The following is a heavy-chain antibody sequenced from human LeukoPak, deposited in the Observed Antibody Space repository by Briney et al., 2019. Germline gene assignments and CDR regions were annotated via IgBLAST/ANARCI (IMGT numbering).Heavy chain of an antibody. J-gene: IGHJ4*02. CDR1: GDFITNRY. D-gene: IGHD1-1*01. V-gene: IGHV4-4*07. CDR2: ISTRGNT. CDR3: VRNWDY. Sequence: PSETLSLTCSVSGDFITNRYWSWVRQTAGKGLEWIGRISTRGNTNYNPSLKSRVTMSVDTSNKHFSLKLTSVTAADTAVYYCVRNWDYWGQGTLVTVSS.